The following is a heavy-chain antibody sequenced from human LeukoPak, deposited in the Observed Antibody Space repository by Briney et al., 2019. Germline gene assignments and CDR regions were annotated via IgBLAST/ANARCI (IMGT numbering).Heavy chain of an antibody. J-gene: IGHJ4*02. Sequence: GGSLRLSCAASGFTFSSYAMSWVRQAPGKGLDWVSAISVSGGSTYDADSVKGRFTISRDNSKNTLCLQMNSLRAEDTAVYYCAKGQKWELPLDYWGQGTLVTVSS. D-gene: IGHD1-26*01. CDR2: ISVSGGST. CDR1: GFTFSSYA. V-gene: IGHV3-23*01. CDR3: AKGQKWELPLDY.